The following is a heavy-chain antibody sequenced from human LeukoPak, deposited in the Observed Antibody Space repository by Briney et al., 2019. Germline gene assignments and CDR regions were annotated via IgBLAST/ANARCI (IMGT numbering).Heavy chain of an antibody. Sequence: GGSLRLSCAASGFTFSSYAMSWVRQAPGKGLEWVSAISGSGGSTYYADSVKGRFTISRHNSKNTLYLQMNSLRAEDTAVYYCARGIVTYYYYYGMDVWGQGTTVTVSS. J-gene: IGHJ6*02. D-gene: IGHD2/OR15-2a*01. CDR3: ARGIVTYYYYYGMDV. CDR1: GFTFSSYA. V-gene: IGHV3-23*01. CDR2: ISGSGGST.